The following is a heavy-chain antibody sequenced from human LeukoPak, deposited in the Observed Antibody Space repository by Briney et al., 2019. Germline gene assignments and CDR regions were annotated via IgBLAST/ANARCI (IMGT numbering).Heavy chain of an antibody. J-gene: IGHJ4*02. V-gene: IGHV3-48*04. Sequence: GGSLRLSCAVSGITLSNYGMSWVRQAPGKGLDWVSYISDDGSTKTYGDSVEGRFTISRDNAKNTLSLQMNSLRLEDTGVYYCSRRFRDWGRGILVTVSS. CDR1: GITLSNYG. CDR3: SRRFRD. CDR2: ISDDGSTK.